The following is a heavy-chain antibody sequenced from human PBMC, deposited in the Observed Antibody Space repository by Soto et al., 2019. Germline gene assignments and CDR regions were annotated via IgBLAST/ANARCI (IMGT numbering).Heavy chain of an antibody. Sequence: GGSLKLSCETIGFAFSSYVMHWVSEATGKGLEWMAVISYDGSNKYYADSVKGRFTISRDNSKNTLYLQMNSLRVEDTAVYYCAKDNHVGYSSSFFDYWGQGT. CDR3: AKDNHVGYSSSFFDY. V-gene: IGHV3-30*18. D-gene: IGHD6-6*01. J-gene: IGHJ4*02. CDR2: ISYDGSNK. CDR1: GFAFSSYV.